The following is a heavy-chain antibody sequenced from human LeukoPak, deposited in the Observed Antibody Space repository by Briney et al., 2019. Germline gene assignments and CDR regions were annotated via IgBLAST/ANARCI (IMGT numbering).Heavy chain of an antibody. Sequence: GGSLRLSCAASAFDFTIYDMNWVRQAPGKGLEWLSYISSSSDIIHYADAVKGRFTISRDNAKNSLYLQMNRLGAEDTAVYYCAKVSRTNPDNFFDYWGQGTLVTVSS. D-gene: IGHD1-14*01. J-gene: IGHJ4*02. CDR2: ISSSSDII. CDR1: AFDFTIYD. CDR3: AKVSRTNPDNFFDY. V-gene: IGHV3-48*01.